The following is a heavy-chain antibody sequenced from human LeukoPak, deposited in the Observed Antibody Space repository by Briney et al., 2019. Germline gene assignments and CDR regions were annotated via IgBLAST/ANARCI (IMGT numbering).Heavy chain of an antibody. Sequence: ASVKVSCKASGYTFTSYGISWVRQAPGQGLEWMGWISAYNGNTNYAQKLQGRVTMTTDTSTSTAYMELRSLRSDDTAVYYCAREAPDYYYYYGMDVWGQGTTVTVS. V-gene: IGHV1-18*01. CDR1: GYTFTSYG. CDR3: AREAPDYYYYYGMDV. J-gene: IGHJ6*02. D-gene: IGHD6-6*01. CDR2: ISAYNGNT.